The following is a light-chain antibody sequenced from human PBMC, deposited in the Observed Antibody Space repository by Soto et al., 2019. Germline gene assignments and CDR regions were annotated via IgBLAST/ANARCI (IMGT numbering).Light chain of an antibody. CDR1: SSDVGGYNY. CDR2: EVG. V-gene: IGLV2-14*01. CDR3: SSYTSTNPRV. Sequence: QSALTRPASVSGSPGQSITLSCTGSSSDVGGYNYVSWYQQHPVNALTLMTYEVGNRPSRCSVRLSRCKPGHTASLTISGLQDEDDADYYCSSYTSTNPRVFGTGTKVTVL. J-gene: IGLJ1*01.